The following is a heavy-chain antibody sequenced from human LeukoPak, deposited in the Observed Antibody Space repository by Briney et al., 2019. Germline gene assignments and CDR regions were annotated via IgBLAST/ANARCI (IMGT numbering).Heavy chain of an antibody. CDR2: ISGSGGST. J-gene: IGHJ4*02. V-gene: IGHV3-23*01. CDR1: GFTFSSYA. D-gene: IGHD3-3*01. CDR3: AKDRRPSDDFWSGPFDY. Sequence: GGSLRLSCAASGFTFSSYAMSWVRQAPGKGLEWVSAISGSGGSTYYADSVKGRFTISRDNSKNTLYLQMNSLRAEDTAVYYCAKDRRPSDDFWSGPFDYWGQGPLVTVSS.